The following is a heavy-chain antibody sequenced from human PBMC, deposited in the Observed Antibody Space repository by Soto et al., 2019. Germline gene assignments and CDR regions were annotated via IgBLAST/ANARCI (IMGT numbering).Heavy chain of an antibody. J-gene: IGHJ4*02. CDR3: ARAQGSRSMVRGVTGY. D-gene: IGHD3-10*01. V-gene: IGHV3-30-3*01. CDR1: GFTFTNHA. CDR2: ISYDGSNK. Sequence: GGSLRLSCTASGFTFTNHALNWVRQAPGKGLEWVAVISYDGSNKYYADSVKGRFTISRDNSKNTLYLQMNSLRAEDTAVYYCARAQGSRSMVRGVTGYWGQGTLVTVSS.